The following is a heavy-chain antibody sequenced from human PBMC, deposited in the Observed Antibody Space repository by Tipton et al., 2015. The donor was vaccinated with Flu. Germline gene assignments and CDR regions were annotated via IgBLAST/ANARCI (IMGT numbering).Heavy chain of an antibody. CDR3: VRAMAAAGSY. V-gene: IGHV3-74*01. CDR2: ISSDGGVT. J-gene: IGHJ4*02. D-gene: IGHD6-13*01. CDR1: EFTFSAYW. Sequence: SLRLSCAASEFTFSAYWMHWVRQAPGKGLVWVSRISSDGGVTNYADSMKGRFTISRDNAKNSLYLQMNSLRAEDTAVYYCVRAMAAAGSYWGQGILVTVSS.